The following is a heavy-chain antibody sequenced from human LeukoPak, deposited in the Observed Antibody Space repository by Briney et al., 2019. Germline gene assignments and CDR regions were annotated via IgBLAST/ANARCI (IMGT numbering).Heavy chain of an antibody. CDR3: ARQVGVIVNKRFDY. CDR2: INPNSGGT. D-gene: IGHD3-16*02. V-gene: IGHV1-2*02. Sequence: ASVKVSCKASGYTFTGYYMHWVRQAPGQGLEWMGWINPNSGGTNYAQKFQGRVTMTRDTSTSTVYMELSSLRSEDTAVYYCARQVGVIVNKRFDYWGQGTLVTVSS. CDR1: GYTFTGYY. J-gene: IGHJ4*02.